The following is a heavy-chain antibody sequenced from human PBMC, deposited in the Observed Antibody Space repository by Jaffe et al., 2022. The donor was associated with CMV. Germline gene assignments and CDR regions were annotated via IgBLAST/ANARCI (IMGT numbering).Heavy chain of an antibody. Sequence: EVQLLESGTNLVQPGESLRLSCAASGFTFSDYAMSWVRQAPGKGLEWVSSISGSGGSTYYADSVKGRFTISRDNSKNTLYLQMNSLRAEDTAVYYCAKGPQYSNSGRYFDLWGRGTLVTVSS. CDR2: ISGSGGST. J-gene: IGHJ2*01. V-gene: IGHV3-23*01. D-gene: IGHD6-6*01. CDR1: GFTFSDYA. CDR3: AKGPQYSNSGRYFDL.